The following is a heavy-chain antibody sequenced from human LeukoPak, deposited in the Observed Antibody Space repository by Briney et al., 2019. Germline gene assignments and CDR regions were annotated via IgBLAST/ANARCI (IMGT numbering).Heavy chain of an antibody. V-gene: IGHV4-39*02. Sequence: SETLSLTCTVSGASISSISYFWGWTRQPPGKGLEWIGSIYYSGSTYYNSSLKSRVTISVDTSKNQFPLRLNSVTAADTAVYYCAREVFCSGGTCYRSDNWGQGTLVTVSS. CDR1: GASISSISYF. CDR3: AREVFCSGGTCYRSDN. CDR2: IYYSGST. D-gene: IGHD2-15*01. J-gene: IGHJ4*02.